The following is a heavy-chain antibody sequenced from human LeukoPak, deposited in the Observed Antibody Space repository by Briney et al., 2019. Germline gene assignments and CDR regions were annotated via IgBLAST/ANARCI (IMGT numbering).Heavy chain of an antibody. D-gene: IGHD2-15*01. Sequence: GASVKVSCKASNYTFTSYGIHWVRQAPGQGLEWMGWITTFSGKTNYAQKLQDRVTMTTDTSTSTAYMELGSLRSDDTAVYYCARGTISGLDYYYMDVWGKGTTVIVSS. CDR1: NYTFTSYG. V-gene: IGHV1-18*01. CDR3: ARGTISGLDYYYMDV. CDR2: ITTFSGKT. J-gene: IGHJ6*03.